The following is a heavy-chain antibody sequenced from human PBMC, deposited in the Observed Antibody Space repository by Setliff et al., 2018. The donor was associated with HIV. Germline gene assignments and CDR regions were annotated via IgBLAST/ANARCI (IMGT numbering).Heavy chain of an antibody. D-gene: IGHD3-3*01. CDR3: ARVGLWSHYSPDY. V-gene: IGHV3-11*05. CDR1: GFTFSDHY. CDR2: ISSGRIYT. Sequence: GGSLRLSCAASGFTFSDHYMTWIRQAPGKGLEWISFISSGRIYTNYADSVTGRFTISRDDAKNSLYLEMNSLRVEDTAVYYCARVGLWSHYSPDYWGRGTLVTVSS. J-gene: IGHJ4*02.